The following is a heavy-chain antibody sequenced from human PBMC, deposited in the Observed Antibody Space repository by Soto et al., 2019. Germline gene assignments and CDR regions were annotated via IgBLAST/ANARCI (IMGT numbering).Heavy chain of an antibody. J-gene: IGHJ6*04. V-gene: IGHV3-23*04. CDR2: IGESGTPT. CDR1: GFTFSSYA. Sequence: EVQLVESGGGLVQPGGSLRLSCAASGFTFSSYAMKWVRQAPGKGLEWVSLIGESGTPTYYADSVKARFTISRANSGNTLFLEMYSLRAEDTAVYYCARYIPGVRYYGMDVWGKGPTVTVSS. D-gene: IGHD2-2*01. CDR3: ARYIPGVRYYGMDV.